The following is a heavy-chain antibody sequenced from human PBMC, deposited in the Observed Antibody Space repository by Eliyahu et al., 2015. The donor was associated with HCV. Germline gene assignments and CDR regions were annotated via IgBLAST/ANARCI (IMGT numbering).Heavy chain of an antibody. CDR3: ARDGYSSPFGYYYGMDV. D-gene: IGHD5-24*01. CDR2: IRPDGSEK. J-gene: IGHJ6*02. CDR1: GFXFNNYW. Sequence: EVQLVESGGGLVQPGGSLXLSXAAXGFXFNNYWMSWVRXAPGKGLEWVANIRPDGSEKYYVDSVMGPFTISRDNAKNSLFLQINNLRAEDTAVYYCARDGYSSPFGYYYGMDVWGQGTTVSVSS. V-gene: IGHV3-7*01.